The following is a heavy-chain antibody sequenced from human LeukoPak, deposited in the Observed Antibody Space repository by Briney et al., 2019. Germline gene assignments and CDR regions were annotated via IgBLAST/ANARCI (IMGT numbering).Heavy chain of an antibody. CDR1: GFTFSSYG. CDR2: IRYNGSNK. CDR3: ARAFYYDILTGLYYFDY. V-gene: IGHV3-30*02. Sequence: GGSLRLSCAASGFTFSSYGMHWVRQAPGKGLEWVAFIRYNGSNKYYADSVKGRFTISRDNAKNTLYLQMNSLRAEDTAVYYCARAFYYDILTGLYYFDYWGQGTLVTVSS. D-gene: IGHD3-9*01. J-gene: IGHJ4*02.